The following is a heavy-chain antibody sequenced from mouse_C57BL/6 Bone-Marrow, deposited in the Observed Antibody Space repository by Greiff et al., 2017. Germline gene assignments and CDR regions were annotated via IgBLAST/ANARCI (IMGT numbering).Heavy chain of an antibody. CDR3: ATGSHFYCGSIRAMDY. V-gene: IGHV1-64*01. CDR2: IHPNSGST. Sequence: QVQLQQPGAELVKPGASVKLSCTASGSTFTSYWMHWVKPRPGQGLEWIGMIHPNSGSTTYNEKFKSKATLPVDKSSSTAYMHLSSLTSEHSAVXYGATGSHFYCGSIRAMDYWGQGTSVTVSS. D-gene: IGHD1-1*01. CDR1: GSTFTSYW. J-gene: IGHJ4*01.